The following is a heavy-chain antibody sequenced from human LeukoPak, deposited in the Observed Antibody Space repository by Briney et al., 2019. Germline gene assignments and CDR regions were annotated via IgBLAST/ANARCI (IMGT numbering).Heavy chain of an antibody. CDR3: ARDRSYIALHFDY. Sequence: GGSLRLSCAASEFTFSNYAVHWLRQAPGKGLDGVAVISYDGSNKYYADSVKGRFTISRDNSKNTLYLQMNSLRAEDTAVYYCARDRSYIALHFDYWGQGTLVTVSS. CDR2: ISYDGSNK. V-gene: IGHV3-30*01. CDR1: EFTFSNYA. J-gene: IGHJ4*02. D-gene: IGHD2-15*01.